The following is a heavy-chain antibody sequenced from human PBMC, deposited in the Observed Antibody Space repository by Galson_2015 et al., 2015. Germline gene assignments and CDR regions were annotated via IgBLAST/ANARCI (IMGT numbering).Heavy chain of an antibody. CDR2: ISSSGSTI. CDR3: ARDRDGDYEFRDGYYCMDV. V-gene: IGHV3-48*03. CDR1: GFTFSSYE. J-gene: IGHJ6*03. Sequence: SLRLSCAASGFTFSSYEMNWVRQAPGKGLEWVSYISSSGSTIYYADSAKGRFTISRDNAKNSLYLQMNSLRAEDTAVYYCARDRDGDYEFRDGYYCMDVWGKGTTVTVSS. D-gene: IGHD4-17*01.